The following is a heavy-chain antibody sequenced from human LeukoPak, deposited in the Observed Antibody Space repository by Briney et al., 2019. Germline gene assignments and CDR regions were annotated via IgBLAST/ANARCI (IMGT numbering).Heavy chain of an antibody. J-gene: IGHJ4*02. CDR3: ARGSEQLAAFDY. CDR2: IIPIFGTA. V-gene: IGHV1-69*05. Sequence: ASVKVSCKASGGTFSSYAISWVRQAPGQGLEWMGGIIPIFGTANYAQKFQGRVTITTDESTSTAYMELSSLRSEDTAVYYCARGSEQLAAFDYWGQGTLVTVSS. D-gene: IGHD6-6*01. CDR1: GGTFSSYA.